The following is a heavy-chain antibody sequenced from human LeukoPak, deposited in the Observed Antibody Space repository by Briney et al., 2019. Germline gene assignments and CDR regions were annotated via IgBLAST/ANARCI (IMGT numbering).Heavy chain of an antibody. CDR1: GFTFSSYG. CDR2: IWYGGSNK. Sequence: HPGRSLRLSCAASGFTFSSYGMHWVRQAPGKGLEWVAVIWYGGSNKYYADSVKGRFTISRDNSKNTLYLQMNSLRAEDTAVYYCAKGRYSSSAGVVDYWGQGTLVTVSS. CDR3: AKGRYSSSAGVVDY. J-gene: IGHJ4*02. V-gene: IGHV3-30*18. D-gene: IGHD6-6*01.